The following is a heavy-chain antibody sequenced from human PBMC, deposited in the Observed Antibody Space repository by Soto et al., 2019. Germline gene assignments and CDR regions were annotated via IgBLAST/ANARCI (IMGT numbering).Heavy chain of an antibody. Sequence: SETLSLTCSVSGADINTYSWTWIRQPAGKGLEWIGRIYASASINYNPSLKGRVTLSVDTSTNQVSLRLASVTAADTAIYYCARDREAGYNFYYGMDVWGQGTTVTVSS. J-gene: IGHJ6*02. D-gene: IGHD6-19*01. CDR2: IYASASI. CDR3: ARDREAGYNFYYGMDV. V-gene: IGHV4-4*07. CDR1: GADINTYS.